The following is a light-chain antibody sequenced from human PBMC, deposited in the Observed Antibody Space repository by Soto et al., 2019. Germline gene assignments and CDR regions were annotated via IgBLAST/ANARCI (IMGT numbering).Light chain of an antibody. CDR1: QNINNY. CDR3: QQYENLPT. J-gene: IGKJ5*01. Sequence: DIQMTQSPSSLSASVGDRVTITCQASQNINNYLNWYQQKPGRXPXXLIYDASNLEAGVPSRFRGSASGTDFTFTISRLQPEDIATYYCQQYENLPTFGQGTRLEI. V-gene: IGKV1-33*01. CDR2: DAS.